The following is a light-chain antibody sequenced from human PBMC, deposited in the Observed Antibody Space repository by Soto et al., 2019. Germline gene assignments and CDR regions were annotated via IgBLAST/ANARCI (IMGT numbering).Light chain of an antibody. Sequence: QSVLTQPPSASGTAGHVGTISCSGGDSHIGSNSVYWYQHLPRMAPKLLIYYNNQRPSGVPDRFSGSRSGTSASLAIVGLRSEDEAVYYCAAWDASRSACVFGNGTKVTVL. J-gene: IGLJ1*01. CDR1: DSHIGSNS. CDR2: YNN. V-gene: IGLV1-47*02. CDR3: AAWDASRSACV.